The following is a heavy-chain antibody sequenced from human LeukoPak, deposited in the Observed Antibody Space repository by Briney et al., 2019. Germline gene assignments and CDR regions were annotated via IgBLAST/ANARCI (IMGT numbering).Heavy chain of an antibody. CDR1: GYTFTGYY. Sequence: ASVKVSCKASGYTFTGYYMHWVRQAPGQGLEWMGRINPNSGGTNYAQKFQGRVTMTRDTSISTVYMELSRLRSDDTAVYYCAQVRSGWYYFDYWGQGTLVTVSS. CDR3: AQVRSGWYYFDY. D-gene: IGHD6-19*01. V-gene: IGHV1-2*06. J-gene: IGHJ4*02. CDR2: INPNSGGT.